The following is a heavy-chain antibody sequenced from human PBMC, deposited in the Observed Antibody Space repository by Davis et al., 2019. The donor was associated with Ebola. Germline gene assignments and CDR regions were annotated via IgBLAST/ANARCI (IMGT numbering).Heavy chain of an antibody. V-gene: IGHV6-1*01. CDR2: TYYTSKWYN. CDR1: GDSVSSAG. Sequence: HSQTLSLTCVISGDSVSSAGWTWIRQSQSRGREWRGRTYYTSKWYNDYAVSVKSRITINPDTSKNQFSLQLNSVTPEDTALYYCARGWLRGGMDVWGEGTTVTV. CDR3: ARGWLRGGMDV. D-gene: IGHD5-18*01. J-gene: IGHJ6*02.